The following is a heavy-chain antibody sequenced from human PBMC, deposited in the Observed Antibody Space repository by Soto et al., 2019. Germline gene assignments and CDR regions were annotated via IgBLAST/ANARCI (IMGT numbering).Heavy chain of an antibody. Sequence: QVQLQESGPGLVKPSETLSLTCTVSGGSISSYYWSWIRQPPGKGLEWIGYIYYSESTNYNPSLKSRVTISVDTSKNQFSLKLSSVTAADTAVYCCARFNWYFDLWGRGTLVTVSS. J-gene: IGHJ2*01. CDR2: IYYSEST. V-gene: IGHV4-59*08. CDR3: ARFNWYFDL. CDR1: GGSISSYY.